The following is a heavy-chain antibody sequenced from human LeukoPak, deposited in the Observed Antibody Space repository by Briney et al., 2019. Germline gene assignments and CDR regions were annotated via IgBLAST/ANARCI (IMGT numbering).Heavy chain of an antibody. CDR2: INPSGGST. V-gene: IGHV1-46*01. CDR3: AKTTYGDYGDANYYYFYYMDV. Sequence: ASVKVSCKASGYTFTSYYMHWVRQAPGQGLEWMGIINPSGGSTSYAQKFQGRVTMTGDMSTSTAYMELSSLKSEDTAVYYCAKTTYGDYGDANYYYFYYMDVWGKGTTVTVSS. CDR1: GYTFTSYY. J-gene: IGHJ6*03. D-gene: IGHD4-17*01.